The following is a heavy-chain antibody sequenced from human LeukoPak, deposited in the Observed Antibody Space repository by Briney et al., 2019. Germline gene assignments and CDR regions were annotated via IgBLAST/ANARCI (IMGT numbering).Heavy chain of an antibody. D-gene: IGHD2-2*01. Sequence: ASVKVSCKASGYTFTSYDINWVRQATGQGLEWMGWMNPNSGNTGYAQKFQGRVTMTRNTSISTAYMELSSLRSEDTAVYYCARGPIVVVPAAVSYWYFDLWGRGTLVTVSS. J-gene: IGHJ2*01. CDR2: MNPNSGNT. V-gene: IGHV1-8*01. CDR3: ARGPIVVVPAAVSYWYFDL. CDR1: GYTFTSYD.